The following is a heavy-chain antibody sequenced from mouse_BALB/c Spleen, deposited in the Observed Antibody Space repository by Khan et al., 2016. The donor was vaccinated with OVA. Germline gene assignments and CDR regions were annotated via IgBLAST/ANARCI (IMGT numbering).Heavy chain of an antibody. CDR2: INTHTGEP. Sequence: QVQLKQSGPELKKPGETVKISCKASGYTFTNYGMNWMKQAPGKGLKWMGWINTHTGEPTYADDFKGRFAFSLETSASTAYLQINNLKNEDTATDFCASGGHWYFDVWGAGTTVTVSA. CDR1: GYTFTNYG. V-gene: IGHV9-3-1*01. J-gene: IGHJ1*01. CDR3: ASGGHWYFDV. D-gene: IGHD1-1*02.